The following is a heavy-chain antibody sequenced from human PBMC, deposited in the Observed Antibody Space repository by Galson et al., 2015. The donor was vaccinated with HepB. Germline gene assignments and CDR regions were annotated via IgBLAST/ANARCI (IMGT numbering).Heavy chain of an antibody. V-gene: IGHV7-4-1*02. J-gene: IGHJ5*02. CDR1: GYSFTKYP. CDR2: INTDTGSP. D-gene: IGHD6-13*01. Sequence: SVKVSCKASGYSFTKYPMNWVRQAPGQGLEWMGWINTDTGSPTYAQGFTGRFVFSVDTSVSTAYLQISSLTPEDTATYYCAGRDNIPAAGLAARSFDPWGQGTLVSVSS. CDR3: AGRDNIPAAGLAARSFDP.